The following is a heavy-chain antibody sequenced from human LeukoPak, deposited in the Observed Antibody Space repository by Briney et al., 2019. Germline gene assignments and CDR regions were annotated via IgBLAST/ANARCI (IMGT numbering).Heavy chain of an antibody. Sequence: PGGSLRLSCAASGFTFSSYEMNWVRQAPGKGLEWVSYISSSGSTIHYADSVKGRFTISRDSAKNSLYLQMNSLRAEDTAVYYCARSHFGELLLPFDYWGQGTLVTVSS. J-gene: IGHJ4*02. CDR1: GFTFSSYE. V-gene: IGHV3-48*03. D-gene: IGHD3-10*01. CDR3: ARSHFGELLLPFDY. CDR2: ISSSGSTI.